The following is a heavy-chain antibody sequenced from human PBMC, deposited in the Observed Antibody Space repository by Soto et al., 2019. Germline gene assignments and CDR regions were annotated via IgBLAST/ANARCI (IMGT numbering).Heavy chain of an antibody. Sequence: QVQLQQSGPGLVKPSETLSLTCTVSSGPSRSHNWGWIRQPPGGGLEWIGYIYHTGDTSYNHSLSSRVTISADTSTHHISLTLTSVTAADTAVYYCVRQGIGDLHGLVDVWGQGTRVSVSS. D-gene: IGHD3-10*01. V-gene: IGHV4-59*08. CDR3: VRQGIGDLHGLVDV. CDR2: IYHTGDT. CDR1: SGPSRSHN. J-gene: IGHJ6*02.